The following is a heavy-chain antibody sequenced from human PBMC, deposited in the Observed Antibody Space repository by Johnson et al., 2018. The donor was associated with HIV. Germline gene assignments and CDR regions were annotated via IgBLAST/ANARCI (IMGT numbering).Heavy chain of an antibody. D-gene: IGHD2-21*02. J-gene: IGHJ3*02. CDR1: GFTFSDYN. Sequence: QVQLVESGGGLLKPGGSLRLSCAASGFTFSDYNMNWIRQAPGKGLEWVAVISYHGTNKYYAYSVKGRFTISRDNSKNTLYLQMNSLGLGDTAVYYCARDGSGHAVVVTATRRGYGFGLDMWGQGTMVTVSS. V-gene: IGHV3-30-3*01. CDR2: ISYHGTNK. CDR3: ARDGSGHAVVVTATRRGYGFGLDM.